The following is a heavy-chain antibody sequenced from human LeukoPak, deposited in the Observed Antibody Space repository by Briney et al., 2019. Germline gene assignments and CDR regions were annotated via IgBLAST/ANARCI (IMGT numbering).Heavy chain of an antibody. CDR1: GFTFSSYG. Sequence: GGSLRLSCAASGFTFSSYGMHWVRQAPGKGLEWVAVISYDGSNKYYADSVKGRFTISRDNSKNTLYLQMNSLRAEDTAVYYCAKDLESGSSWSLLMRPHYYGMDVWGQGTTVTVSS. CDR3: AKDLESGSSWSLLMRPHYYGMDV. CDR2: ISYDGSNK. D-gene: IGHD6-13*01. V-gene: IGHV3-30*18. J-gene: IGHJ6*02.